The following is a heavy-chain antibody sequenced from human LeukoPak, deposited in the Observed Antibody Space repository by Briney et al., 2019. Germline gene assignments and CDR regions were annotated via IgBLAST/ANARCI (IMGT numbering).Heavy chain of an antibody. Sequence: SETLSLTCAISGGSISSTNWWSWVRLPPGRGLEWMGEIYHSGSTNYNPSLKSRDTISVDKSKNQFSLKLSSVTDADTAVYYCAKKKYYDSSPLDFWGQGTLVTVSS. CDR2: IYHSGST. CDR1: GGSISSTNW. J-gene: IGHJ4*02. CDR3: AKKKYYDSSPLDF. V-gene: IGHV4-4*02. D-gene: IGHD3-22*01.